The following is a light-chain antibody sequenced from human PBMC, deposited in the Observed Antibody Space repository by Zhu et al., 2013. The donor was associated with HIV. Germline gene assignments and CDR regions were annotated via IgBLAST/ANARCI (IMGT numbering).Light chain of an antibody. CDR2: VHP. J-gene: IGKJ1*01. V-gene: IGKV3D-7*01. Sequence: EIVLTQSPDTLSLSPGERGTLSCRASQPVPNNYLSWYQQKPGQAPGSSSIVHPTATDIPERFSGSGSGTDFTLTISSLQSDDFAVYYCQQYNKWPRTFGQGTK. CDR3: QQYNKWPRT. CDR1: QPVPNNY.